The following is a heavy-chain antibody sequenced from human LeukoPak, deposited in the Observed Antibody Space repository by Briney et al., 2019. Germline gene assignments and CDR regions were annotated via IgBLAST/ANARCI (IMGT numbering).Heavy chain of an antibody. CDR3: ARDRYYEPNYYYYYGMDV. V-gene: IGHV1-18*01. Sequence: ASVKVSCKASGYTFTSYGISWVRQAPGQGLEWMGWISAYNGNTNYAQKLQGRVTMTTDTSTSTAYMELRSLRSDDTAVYCCARDRYYEPNYYYYYGMDVWGQGTTVTVSS. CDR2: ISAYNGNT. CDR1: GYTFTSYG. J-gene: IGHJ6*02. D-gene: IGHD3-3*01.